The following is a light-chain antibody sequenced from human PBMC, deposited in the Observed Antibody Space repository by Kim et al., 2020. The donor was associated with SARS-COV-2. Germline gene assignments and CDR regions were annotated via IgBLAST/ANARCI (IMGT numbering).Light chain of an antibody. V-gene: IGLV1-47*01. CDR1: STNIGSNY. J-gene: IGLJ3*02. CDR2: RNN. CDR3: AAWDDSLSGHWV. Sequence: RVTISSSGSSTNIGSNYVYWYQQLHGTAPKLLIYRNNQRPSGVPDRFSGSKSGTSASLAISGLRSEDEADYYCAAWDDSLSGHWVFGGGTKVTVL.